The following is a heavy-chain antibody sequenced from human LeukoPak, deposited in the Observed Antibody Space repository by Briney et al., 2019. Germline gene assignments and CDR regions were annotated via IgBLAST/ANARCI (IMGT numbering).Heavy chain of an antibody. CDR2: IYHSGST. D-gene: IGHD3-22*01. V-gene: IGHV4-39*07. Sequence: PSGTLSLTCTVSGGSISSSSYYWGWIRQPPGKGLEWIGSIYHSGSTYYNPSLKSRVTISVETSKNQFSLKLSSVTAADTAVYYCARGASRYYDSSGYPNKNAFDIWGQGTMVTVSS. CDR1: GGSISSSSYY. J-gene: IGHJ3*02. CDR3: ARGASRYYDSSGYPNKNAFDI.